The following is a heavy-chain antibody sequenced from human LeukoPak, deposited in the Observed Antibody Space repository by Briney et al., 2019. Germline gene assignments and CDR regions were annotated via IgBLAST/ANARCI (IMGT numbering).Heavy chain of an antibody. CDR3: ARDREVVTARAQMDI. J-gene: IGHJ6*04. CDR2: IRYDGSNT. D-gene: IGHD2-21*02. CDR1: GFTFSSSG. V-gene: IGHV3-30*02. Sequence: PGGSLRLSCAASGFTFSSSGMHWVRQAPGKGQEWVAFIRYDGSNTYYADSVKGRFTISRDNSKNTIFLQMNSLRAEDTAMYYCARDREVVTARAQMDIWGKGTTVTVSS.